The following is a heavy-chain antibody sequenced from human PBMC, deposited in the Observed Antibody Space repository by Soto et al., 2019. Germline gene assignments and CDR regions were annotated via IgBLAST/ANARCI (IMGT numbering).Heavy chain of an antibody. Sequence: GGSLRLSCATSRFKFSAYGMHWVRQAPGKGLEWVAVTWNDGTNKYYSDAVRGRFTVSRDNSKNTLYLQMNSLTVEDTALYYCARDTWGIAAEGYYFDYWGQGTPVTVSS. CDR1: RFKFSAYG. CDR3: ARDTWGIAAEGYYFDY. V-gene: IGHV3-33*01. CDR2: TWNDGTNK. D-gene: IGHD6-13*01. J-gene: IGHJ4*02.